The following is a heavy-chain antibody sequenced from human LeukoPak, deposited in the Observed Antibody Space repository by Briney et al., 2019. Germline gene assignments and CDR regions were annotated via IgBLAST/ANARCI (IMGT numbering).Heavy chain of an antibody. Sequence: SETLSLTCAVYGGSFSGYYWSWIRQPPGKGLEWIGEINHSGSTNYNPSLKSRVTISVDTSKNQFSLKLSPVTAADTAVYYCARTRDYGSGSYYNDWGQGTLVTVSS. CDR3: ARTRDYGSGSYYND. CDR2: INHSGST. D-gene: IGHD3-10*01. CDR1: GGSFSGYY. J-gene: IGHJ4*02. V-gene: IGHV4-34*01.